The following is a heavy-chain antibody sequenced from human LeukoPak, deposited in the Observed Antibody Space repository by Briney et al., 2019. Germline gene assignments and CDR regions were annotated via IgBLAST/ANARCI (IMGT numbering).Heavy chain of an antibody. CDR3: ARQVAVADMDV. CDR2: IYPADSDT. J-gene: IGHJ6*02. CDR1: GYTLTNYW. D-gene: IGHD6-19*01. Sequence: GESLKISCKGSGYTLTNYWIGWVRQMPGKGLEWMGIIYPADSDTRYSPSFQGQVTISADKSISTAYLQWSSLKASDTAIYHCARQVAVADMDVWGQGTTVTVSS. V-gene: IGHV5-51*01.